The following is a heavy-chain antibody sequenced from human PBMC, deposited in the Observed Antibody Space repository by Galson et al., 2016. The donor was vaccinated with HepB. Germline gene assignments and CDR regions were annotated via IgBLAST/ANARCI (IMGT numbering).Heavy chain of an antibody. D-gene: IGHD1-1*01. V-gene: IGHV1-69*13. CDR1: GDKLIHYA. Sequence: SVKVSCKASGDKLIHYAISWVRQAPGQGLEWMGGIIPLFRTPKYAEKFQGRITITADDSTHTAYMELRRLTSDDTALYYCATGDDPTATGWYFRLWGRGTLVIVSS. J-gene: IGHJ2*01. CDR3: ATGDDPTATGWYFRL. CDR2: IIPLFRTP.